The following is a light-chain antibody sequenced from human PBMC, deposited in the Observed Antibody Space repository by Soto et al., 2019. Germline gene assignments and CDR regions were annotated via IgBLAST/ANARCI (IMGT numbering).Light chain of an antibody. Sequence: VVMTQSPATLSVSPGERATLSCRASQSVSSNLAWYQQKPGQAPRLLIYGASTRATGIPARFSGSGSGTDFSLTISSLEPEDFAVYYCQQRSHWPRTFGQGTKV. CDR3: QQRSHWPRT. CDR1: QSVSSN. CDR2: GAS. V-gene: IGKV3-11*01. J-gene: IGKJ1*01.